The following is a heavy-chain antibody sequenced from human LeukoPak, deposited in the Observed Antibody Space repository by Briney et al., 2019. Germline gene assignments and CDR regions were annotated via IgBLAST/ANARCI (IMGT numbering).Heavy chain of an antibody. D-gene: IGHD3-10*01. CDR3: ARGGYCGSGNDFRFDP. CDR2: IYYSGST. J-gene: IGHJ5*02. CDR1: GGSISSSSYY. V-gene: IGHV4-39*07. Sequence: SQTLSLTCTVSGGSISSSSYYWGWIRQPPGKGLEWIGSIYYSGSTNYNPSLKSRVTISVDTSKSQFSLKLSSVTAADTAIYYCARGGYCGSGNDFRFDPWGQGTLVTVSS.